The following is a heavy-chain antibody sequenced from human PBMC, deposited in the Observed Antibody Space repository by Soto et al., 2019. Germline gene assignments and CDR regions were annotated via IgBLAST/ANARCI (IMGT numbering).Heavy chain of an antibody. CDR1: GGSISTYW. J-gene: IGHJ4*02. Sequence: SETLSLTGTVSGGSISTYWWSWIRQPPRKGLEWIGYIYYSGSTNYNPSLKSRVTISVDTSKNQFSLKLTSVTAADTAVYYCARSRGSTRSFDYWGQGTLVTVSS. V-gene: IGHV4-59*01. D-gene: IGHD2-15*01. CDR3: ARSRGSTRSFDY. CDR2: IYYSGST.